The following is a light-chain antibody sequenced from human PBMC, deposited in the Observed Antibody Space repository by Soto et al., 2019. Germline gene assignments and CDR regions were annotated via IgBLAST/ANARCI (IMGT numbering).Light chain of an antibody. CDR1: QGISSY. Sequence: AIRMTQSPSSFSASTGDRVTITCRASQGISSYLAWYQQKPGKAPKLLIYAASTLQSGVPSRFSGSGSGTDLTLTISCLQSEDFATYYCQHYYSYPHTFGQGTKVEIK. J-gene: IGKJ1*01. CDR2: AAS. CDR3: QHYYSYPHT. V-gene: IGKV1-8*01.